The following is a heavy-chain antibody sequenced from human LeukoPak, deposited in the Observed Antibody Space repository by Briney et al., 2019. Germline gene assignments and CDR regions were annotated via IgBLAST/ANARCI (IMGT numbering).Heavy chain of an antibody. CDR3: ARPASYCSSTSCRGYYFDY. D-gene: IGHD2-2*01. V-gene: IGHV1-46*01. J-gene: IGHJ4*02. CDR2: INPSGGST. Sequence: ASVKVSCKASGYTFTSYYMHWVRQAPGQGLEWMGIINPSGGSTSYAQKFQGRVTMTRDTSTSTVYMELSSLRSEDTAAYYCARPASYCSSTSCRGYYFDYWGQGTLVTVSS. CDR1: GYTFTSYY.